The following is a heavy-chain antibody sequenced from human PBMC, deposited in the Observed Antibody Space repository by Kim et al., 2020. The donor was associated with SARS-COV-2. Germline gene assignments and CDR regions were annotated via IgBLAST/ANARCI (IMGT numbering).Heavy chain of an antibody. CDR3: GRQTITGPRDIGY. D-gene: IGHD3-3*01. V-gene: IGHV1-46*01. CDR1: GYTFTTYH. Sequence: ASVKVSCRASGYTFTTYHIHWVRQAPGQGLEWMGIINPSGGSTGYAQKFQGRVTMTRDTSTSTVYMELTSLRSEDTAVYYCGRQTITGPRDIGYWGQGTLVTVSS. J-gene: IGHJ4*02. CDR2: INPSGGST.